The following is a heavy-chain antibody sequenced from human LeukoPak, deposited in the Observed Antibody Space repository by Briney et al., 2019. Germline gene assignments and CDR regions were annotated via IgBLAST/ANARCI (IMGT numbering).Heavy chain of an antibody. CDR3: ARGYDIFSGYYDFEY. CDR2: INPSGGST. CDR1: GYTFTSYY. J-gene: IGHJ4*02. V-gene: IGHV1-46*01. D-gene: IGHD3-9*01. Sequence: GASVKVSCKASGYTFTSYYIHWVRQAPGQGLEWMGVINPSGGSTSHAQKFQGRVTMTRDTSTSTVYMELSSLRSEDTAVYYCARGYDIFSGYYDFEYWGQGTLVTVSS.